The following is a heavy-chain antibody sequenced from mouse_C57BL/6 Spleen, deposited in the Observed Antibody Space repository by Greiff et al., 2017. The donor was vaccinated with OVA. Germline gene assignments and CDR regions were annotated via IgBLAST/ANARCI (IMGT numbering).Heavy chain of an antibody. CDR2: IDPSDSYT. Sequence: QVQLKQPGAELVMPGASVKLSCKASGYTFNSYWMHWVKQRPGQGLEWIGEIDPSDSYTNYNRKFKGKSTLTVDKSSSTAYMQLSSLTSEDSAVYYCARYDYSFAYWGQGTLVTVSA. V-gene: IGHV1-69*01. CDR3: ARYDYSFAY. J-gene: IGHJ3*01. CDR1: GYTFNSYW. D-gene: IGHD2-4*01.